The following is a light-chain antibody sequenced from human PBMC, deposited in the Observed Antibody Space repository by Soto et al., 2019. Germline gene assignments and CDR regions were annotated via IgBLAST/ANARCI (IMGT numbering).Light chain of an antibody. CDR3: QQYNSVPL. V-gene: IGKV1-27*01. CDR1: QGISNY. CDR2: AAS. J-gene: IGKJ3*01. Sequence: DIQMTQSPSSLSASVGDRVTITCRASQGISNYIAWYQQKPGKAPKLLISAASTLQSGVPSRFSGSGSGTDFTLTISSLQPEDAATYSCQQYNSVPLFGPGTKVDIK.